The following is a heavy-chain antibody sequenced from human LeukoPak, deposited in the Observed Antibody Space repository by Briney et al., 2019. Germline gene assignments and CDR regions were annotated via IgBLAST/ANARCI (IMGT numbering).Heavy chain of an antibody. J-gene: IGHJ6*03. V-gene: IGHV3-15*01. D-gene: IGHD3-3*01. CDR2: IKSKTDGGTT. Sequence: GGSLRLSCAASGFTFSNAWMSWVRQAPGKGLEWVGRIKSKTDGGTTDYAAPVKGRFTISRDDSKNTLYLQMNSQTTEGTAVYYCTRFWSGYSPPYYYYYMDAWGKGTTVTVSS. CDR1: GFTFSNAW. CDR3: TRFWSGYSPPYYYYYMDA.